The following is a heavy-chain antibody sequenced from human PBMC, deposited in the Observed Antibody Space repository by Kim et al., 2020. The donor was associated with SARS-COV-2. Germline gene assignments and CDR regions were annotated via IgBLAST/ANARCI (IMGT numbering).Heavy chain of an antibody. Sequence: SETLSLTCAVYGGSFSGYYWSWIRQPPGKGLEWIGEINHSGSTNYNPSLKSRVTISVDTSKNQFSLKLSSVTAADTAVYYCAGQALGYCSGGSCSYWGQGTLVTVSS. CDR3: AGQALGYCSGGSCSY. J-gene: IGHJ4*02. D-gene: IGHD2-15*01. CDR2: INHSGST. V-gene: IGHV4-34*01. CDR1: GGSFSGYY.